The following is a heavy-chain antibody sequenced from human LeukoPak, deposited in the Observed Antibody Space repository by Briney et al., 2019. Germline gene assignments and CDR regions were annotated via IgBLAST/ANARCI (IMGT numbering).Heavy chain of an antibody. Sequence: GGSLRLSCVVSGFTFSSYAMSWVRQAPGKGLEWVSEISGSGGSTYYADSVKGRFTISRDNTQNTLYLQMNSLRAEDTAVYYCAKDRHAPGRYCSSTSCFPFDSWGQGTLVTVSS. CDR1: GFTFSSYA. V-gene: IGHV3-23*01. D-gene: IGHD2-2*01. J-gene: IGHJ5*01. CDR3: AKDRHAPGRYCSSTSCFPFDS. CDR2: ISGSGGST.